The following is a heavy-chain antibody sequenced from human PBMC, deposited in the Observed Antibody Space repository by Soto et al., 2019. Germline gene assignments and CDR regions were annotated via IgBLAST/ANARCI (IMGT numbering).Heavy chain of an antibody. Sequence: ETLSLTCTVSGGSISSGDYYWSWIRQPPGKGLEWIGHISYSGSTNYNPSLRSRVTISVDTSKNQFSLKLSSVTAADTAVYYCARHDCSGSGRYGMDVWGQGTTVTVSS. V-gene: IGHV4-61*08. CDR1: GGSISSGDYY. CDR2: ISYSGST. J-gene: IGHJ6*02. CDR3: ARHDCSGSGRYGMDV. D-gene: IGHD3-10*02.